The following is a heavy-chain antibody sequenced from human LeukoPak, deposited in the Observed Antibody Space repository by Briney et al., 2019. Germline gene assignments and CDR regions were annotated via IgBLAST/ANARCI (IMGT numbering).Heavy chain of an antibody. CDR2: ISSSSSTL. CDR1: AFTFSSYS. Sequence: GGSLRLSCAASAFTFSSYSMNWVRQAPGKGLAWVSYISSSSSTLYYADSVKGRFTISRDNAKNSLYLQMNSLRAEDTAVYYCAKEVLPAAIRGVHFDYWGQGTLVTVSS. J-gene: IGHJ4*02. D-gene: IGHD2-2*02. CDR3: AKEVLPAAIRGVHFDY. V-gene: IGHV3-48*01.